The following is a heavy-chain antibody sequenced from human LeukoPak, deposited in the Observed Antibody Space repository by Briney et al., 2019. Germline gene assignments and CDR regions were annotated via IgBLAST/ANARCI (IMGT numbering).Heavy chain of an antibody. D-gene: IGHD5-12*01. V-gene: IGHV4-59*12. J-gene: IGHJ4*02. CDR3: ATYCDRSGYKLDY. CDR2: VYHSGST. CDR1: GASISSDY. Sequence: PSETLSLTCTVSGASISSDYWNWIRQPPGKGLEWIGHVYHSGSTNYNPSLKSRVTISLDKSKNQFSLELNSVTAADTAIYYCATYCDRSGYKLDYWGQGTLVTVSS.